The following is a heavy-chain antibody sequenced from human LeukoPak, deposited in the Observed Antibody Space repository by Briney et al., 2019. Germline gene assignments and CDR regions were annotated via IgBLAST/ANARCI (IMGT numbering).Heavy chain of an antibody. D-gene: IGHD2-15*01. CDR2: MNPDSGGT. CDR1: GYTFTGHY. J-gene: IGHJ4*02. Sequence: ASVKVSCKASGYTFTGHYIHWIRHVPGQGLEWMGWMNPDSGGTNYAQKFQGRVTMTRDTSTNTAYMDLNRLESEDTAFYYCARGKGFVGHFDYWGQGTLVTVSS. V-gene: IGHV1-2*02. CDR3: ARGKGFVGHFDY.